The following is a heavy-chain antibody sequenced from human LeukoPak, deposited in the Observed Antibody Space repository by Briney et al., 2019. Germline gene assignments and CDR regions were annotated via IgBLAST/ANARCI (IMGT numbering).Heavy chain of an antibody. Sequence: SETLSLTCTVSGGSISSGDYYWRWIRQPPGKGLEWIGYIYHSGSTYYNPPLQSRVTISVDTSKNQFSLKLNSVTAADTAVYYCTRGFSRDYYGSGSYYNVNWFDPWGQGTLVTVSS. CDR1: GGSISSGDYY. CDR2: IYHSGST. CDR3: TRGFSRDYYGSGSYYNVNWFDP. D-gene: IGHD3-10*01. J-gene: IGHJ5*02. V-gene: IGHV4-30-4*01.